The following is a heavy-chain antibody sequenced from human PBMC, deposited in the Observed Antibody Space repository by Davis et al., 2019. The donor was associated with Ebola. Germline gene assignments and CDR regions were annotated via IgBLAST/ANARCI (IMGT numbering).Heavy chain of an antibody. Sequence: GESLKISCAASGFTVGSNYMTWVRQAPAKGLEWVSVMYSGGSTYYADSVKGRFTISRDNSKNTLYLQMNSLRAEDTAVYYCARPGGGYESQLDYWGQGTLVTVSS. D-gene: IGHD5-12*01. CDR3: ARPGGGYESQLDY. V-gene: IGHV3-53*05. CDR2: MYSGGST. J-gene: IGHJ4*02. CDR1: GFTVGSNY.